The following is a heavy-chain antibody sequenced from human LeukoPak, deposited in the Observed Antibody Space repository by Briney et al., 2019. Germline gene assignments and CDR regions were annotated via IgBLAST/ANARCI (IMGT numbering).Heavy chain of an antibody. V-gene: IGHV4-34*01. J-gene: IGHJ2*01. CDR1: SGSFSDYY. CDR3: ARHITTDWYFDL. CDR2: INHSGST. Sequence: PSETLSLTCAVYSGSFSDYYWSWIRQPPGKGLEWIGEINHSGSTNYNPSLKSRVTISVDTSKNQFSLQLNSVTPEDTAVYYCARHITTDWYFDLWGRGTLVTVSS. D-gene: IGHD1-14*01.